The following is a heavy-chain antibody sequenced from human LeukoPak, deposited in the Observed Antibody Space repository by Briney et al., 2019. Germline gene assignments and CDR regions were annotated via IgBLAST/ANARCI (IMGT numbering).Heavy chain of an antibody. D-gene: IGHD6-19*01. J-gene: IGHJ4*02. CDR2: ISGSGGST. CDR1: GFTFSSYA. Sequence: PGGSLRLSCAASGFTFSSYAMSWVRQAPGRGLEWVSAISGSGGSTYYADSVKGRFTISRDNSKNTLYLQMNSLRAEDTAVYYCAKDRGSSGWYLWTSGDYWGQGTLVTVSS. CDR3: AKDRGSSGWYLWTSGDY. V-gene: IGHV3-23*01.